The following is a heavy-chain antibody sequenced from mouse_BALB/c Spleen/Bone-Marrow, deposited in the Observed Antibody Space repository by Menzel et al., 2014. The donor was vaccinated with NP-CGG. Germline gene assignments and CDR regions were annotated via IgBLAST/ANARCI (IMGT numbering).Heavy chain of an antibody. D-gene: IGHD2-10*02. J-gene: IGHJ3*01. CDR1: GYAFSSSW. Sequence: QVQLQQSGPELVKPGASVKISCKASGYAFSSSWMNWVKQRPGQGLEWIGWIYPGDGSTKYNEKFKGKATLTADKSSSTAYMQLSSLTSENSAVYFCARGGGYGNSPWFAYWGQGTLVTVSA. CDR2: IYPGDGST. V-gene: IGHV1-82*01. CDR3: ARGGGYGNSPWFAY.